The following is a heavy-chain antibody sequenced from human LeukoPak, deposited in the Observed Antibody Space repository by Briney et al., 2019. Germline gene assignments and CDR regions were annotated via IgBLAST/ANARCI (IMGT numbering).Heavy chain of an antibody. V-gene: IGHV1-2*02. CDR3: ARGHYGDYADY. CDR1: GYTFTGYY. J-gene: IGHJ4*02. CDR2: INPNSGGT. Sequence: ASVKVSCKASGYTFTGYYIHWVRQAPGQGLEWMGWINPNSGGTKYAQNFQGRVTMTRGMSIRTAYMELSRLRSDDTAVYYCARGHYGDYADYWGQGTLVTVSS. D-gene: IGHD4-17*01.